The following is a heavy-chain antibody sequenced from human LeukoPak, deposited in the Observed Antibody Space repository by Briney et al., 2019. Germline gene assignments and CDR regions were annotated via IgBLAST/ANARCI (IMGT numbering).Heavy chain of an antibody. V-gene: IGHV3-15*01. CDR3: TTDLFGGQWLFYAFDI. CDR2: IKSKTDGGTT. D-gene: IGHD6-19*01. J-gene: IGHJ3*02. Sequence: GGSLRLSCAASGFTFSNAWMSWVRQAPGKGLKWVGRIKSKTDGGTTDYAAPVKGRFTISRDDSKNTLYLQMNSLKTEDTAVYYCTTDLFGGQWLFYAFDIWGQGTMVTVSS. CDR1: GFTFSNAW.